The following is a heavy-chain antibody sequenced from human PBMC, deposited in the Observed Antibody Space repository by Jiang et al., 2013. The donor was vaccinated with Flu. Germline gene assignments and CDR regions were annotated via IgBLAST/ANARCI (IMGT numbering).Heavy chain of an antibody. D-gene: IGHD4-23*01. Sequence: KPTQTLTLTCTFSGFSLSTSGMCVSWIRQPPGKALEWLALIDWDDDKYYSTSLKTRLTISKDTSKNQVVLTMTNMDPVDTATYYCARTTVVTHSAVDAFDIWGQGTMVTVSS. CDR1: GFSLSTSGMC. V-gene: IGHV2-70*01. CDR3: ARTTVVTHSAVDAFDI. CDR2: IDWDDDK. J-gene: IGHJ3*02.